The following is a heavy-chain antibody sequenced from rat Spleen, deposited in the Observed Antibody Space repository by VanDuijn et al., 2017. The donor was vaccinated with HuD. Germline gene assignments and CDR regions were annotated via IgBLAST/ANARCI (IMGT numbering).Heavy chain of an antibody. V-gene: IGHV5-20*01. CDR1: GFTFSDYN. CDR3: ARRGYFDY. Sequence: EVQLVESGGGLVQPGRSLKLSCAASGFTFSDYNMAWVRQAPTKGLEWVASLSYDGTATYYRDSVQGRFTIARDNAKSSLYLQMDSLRSEDTATYYWARRGYFDYWGQGVMVTVSS. D-gene: IGHD1-11*01. J-gene: IGHJ2*01. CDR2: LSYDGTAT.